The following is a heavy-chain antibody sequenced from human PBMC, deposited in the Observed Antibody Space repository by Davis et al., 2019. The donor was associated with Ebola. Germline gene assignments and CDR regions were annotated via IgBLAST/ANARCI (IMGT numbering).Heavy chain of an antibody. CDR3: ARAPSGYSSSFDY. D-gene: IGHD6-13*01. V-gene: IGHV3-7*01. CDR1: AFTFSSYW. Sequence: GGSLRLSCAASAFTFSSYWMSWVRQAPGKGLEWVSNIKQDGSEKYYVDSVKGRFTISRDNAKNSLYLQMNSLRAEDTAVYYCARAPSGYSSSFDYWGQGTLVTVSS. J-gene: IGHJ4*02. CDR2: IKQDGSEK.